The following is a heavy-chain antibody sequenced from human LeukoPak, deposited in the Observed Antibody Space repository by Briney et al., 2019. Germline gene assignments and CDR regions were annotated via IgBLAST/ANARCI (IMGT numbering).Heavy chain of an antibody. J-gene: IGHJ4*02. CDR1: GYTFTSYG. D-gene: IGHD5-18*01. V-gene: IGHV1-18*01. Sequence: ASVKVSCKASGYTFTSYGISWVRQAPGQGLEWMGWISAYNGNTNYAQKLQGRVTMTTDTSTSTAYMELRSLRSDDTAVYYCARSPVDTAMVDFGYWGQGTLVTVSS. CDR2: ISAYNGNT. CDR3: ARSPVDTAMVDFGY.